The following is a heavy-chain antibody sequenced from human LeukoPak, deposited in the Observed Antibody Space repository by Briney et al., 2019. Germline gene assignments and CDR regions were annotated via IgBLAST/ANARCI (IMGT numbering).Heavy chain of an antibody. J-gene: IGHJ5*01. CDR2: ISGTGGAT. D-gene: IGHD2-21*01. CDR1: GFSFGNYA. Sequence: GGSLRLSCVASGFSFGNYAMSWVRQAPGKGLQWVSQISGTGGATWYAGFARDRFTISRDNSKKILYLQMSGLRVEDTAMYYCVKDPRDTYGTNWFVSWGQGTLLIVSS. V-gene: IGHV3-23*01. CDR3: VKDPRDTYGTNWFVS.